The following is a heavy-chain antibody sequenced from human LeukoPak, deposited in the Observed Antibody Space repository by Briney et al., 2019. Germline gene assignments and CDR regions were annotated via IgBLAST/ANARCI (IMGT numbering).Heavy chain of an antibody. Sequence: GGSLRFSCAASGFTFSSYAMSWVRQAPGKGLEWVSAISGSGGSTYYADSVKGRFTISRDNSKNTLYLQMNSLRAEDTAVYYCANGYCSGGSCYSPFDYWGQGTLVTVSS. V-gene: IGHV3-23*01. CDR2: ISGSGGST. CDR3: ANGYCSGGSCYSPFDY. J-gene: IGHJ4*02. D-gene: IGHD2-15*01. CDR1: GFTFSSYA.